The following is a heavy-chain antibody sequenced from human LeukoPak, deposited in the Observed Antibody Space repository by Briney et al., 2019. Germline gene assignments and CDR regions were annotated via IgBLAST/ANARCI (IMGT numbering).Heavy chain of an antibody. J-gene: IGHJ4*02. D-gene: IGHD2-15*01. V-gene: IGHV4-39*07. Sequence: SETLSLTCTVSGGSISSSSYYWGWIRQPPGKGLEWIGSMSYSGSTYYNPSLKSRLTISIDASKNQFSLKLSSVTAADTAVYYCATGGAPDCSVGTCYSLDSWGQGTLVTVSS. CDR3: ATGGAPDCSVGTCYSLDS. CDR1: GGSISSSSYY. CDR2: MSYSGST.